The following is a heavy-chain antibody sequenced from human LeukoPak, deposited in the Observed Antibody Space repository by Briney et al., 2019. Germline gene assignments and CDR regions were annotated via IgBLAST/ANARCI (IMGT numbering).Heavy chain of an antibody. J-gene: IGHJ4*02. Sequence: GGSLRLSCAASGFTFDDYAMHWVRQAPGKGLEWVSGISWNSGSIGYADSVKGRFNISRDNAKNSLYLQMNSLRAEDTALYYCAKDAKPLYSSGWADYWGQGTLVTVSS. CDR2: ISWNSGSI. D-gene: IGHD6-19*01. CDR1: GFTFDDYA. CDR3: AKDAKPLYSSGWADY. V-gene: IGHV3-9*01.